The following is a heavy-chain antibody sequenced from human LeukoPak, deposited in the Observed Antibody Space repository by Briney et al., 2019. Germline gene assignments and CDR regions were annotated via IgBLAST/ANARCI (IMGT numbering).Heavy chain of an antibody. J-gene: IGHJ5*02. CDR2: IREERGQE. CDR3: ASLDTAKQPLANH. Sequence: GGSLRLSCVASGLTVSNHWMSWVRQAPGKGLEWVANIREERGQEYYVDSVKGRFTISKNSAKNSLYLQMNTLRVEGTAMYYCASLDTAKQPLANHWGQGTLVTVSS. CDR1: GLTVSNHW. D-gene: IGHD5-18*01. V-gene: IGHV3-7*03.